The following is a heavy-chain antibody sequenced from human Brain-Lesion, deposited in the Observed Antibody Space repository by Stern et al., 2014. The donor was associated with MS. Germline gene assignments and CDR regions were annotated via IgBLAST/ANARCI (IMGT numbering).Heavy chain of an antibody. V-gene: IGHV3-30*01. CDR3: ARVDTPLDYYYGMDV. J-gene: IGHJ6*02. CDR1: GLIFSNYA. D-gene: IGHD5-18*01. CDR2: ISYDGSNK. Sequence: VQLVESGGGVVQPGRPLRLPCAASGLIFSNYAMHWVRQAPGTGLQWVAIISYDGSNKYYADSVKGRFTISRDNSKNTLYLQMNSLKSEDTAVYYCARVDTPLDYYYGMDVWGQGTTVTVSS.